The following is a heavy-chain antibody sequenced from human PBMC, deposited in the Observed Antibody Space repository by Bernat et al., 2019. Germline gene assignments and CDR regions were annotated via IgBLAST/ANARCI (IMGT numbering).Heavy chain of an antibody. CDR1: GFTFSSYG. V-gene: IGHV3-30*18. J-gene: IGHJ4*02. CDR2: ISYDGSNK. D-gene: IGHD2-15*01. Sequence: QVQLVESGGGVVQPGRSLRLSCAASGFTFSSYGMHWVRQAPGKGLEWVAVISYDGSNKYYSDSVKGRFTIYKDNSKNTMYLQMNSLRAEDTAVYYCAEAPSGELATPFDYWGQGTLVTVSS. CDR3: AEAPSGELATPFDY.